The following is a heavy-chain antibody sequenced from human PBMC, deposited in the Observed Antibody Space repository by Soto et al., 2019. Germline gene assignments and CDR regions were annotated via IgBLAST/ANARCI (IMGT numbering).Heavy chain of an antibody. CDR3: AKDRLLRSANWFDP. Sequence: GGSLRLSCAASGFTFISYAMSWVRQAPGKGLEWVSAISGSGGSTYYADSVKGRFTISRDNSKNTLYLQMNSLRAEDTAVYYCAKDRLLRSANWFDPWGQGTLVTVSS. CDR2: ISGSGGST. V-gene: IGHV3-23*01. CDR1: GFTFISYA. D-gene: IGHD3-3*01. J-gene: IGHJ5*02.